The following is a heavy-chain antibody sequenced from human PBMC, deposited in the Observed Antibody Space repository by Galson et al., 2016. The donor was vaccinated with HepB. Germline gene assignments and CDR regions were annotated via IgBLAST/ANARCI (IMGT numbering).Heavy chain of an antibody. CDR3: ARGEGIIFGDLDY. Sequence: SVKVSCKASGGTFSSYAISWVRQAPGQGLEWMGGIIPIVGTTNHAQKFQGRVTITADKSTSTAYMELSSLRAEDTAVYYCARGEGIIFGDLDYWGQGTLVTVSS. D-gene: IGHD3-10*02. V-gene: IGHV1-69*06. J-gene: IGHJ4*02. CDR1: GGTFSSYA. CDR2: IIPIVGTT.